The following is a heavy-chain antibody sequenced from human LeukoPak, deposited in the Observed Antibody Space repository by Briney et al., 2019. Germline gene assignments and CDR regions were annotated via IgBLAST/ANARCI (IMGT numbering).Heavy chain of an antibody. CDR1: GFTFSSYS. J-gene: IGHJ5*02. D-gene: IGHD2-2*01. CDR2: ISSSSSYI. V-gene: IGHV3-21*01. CDR3: XXXXSSTSLHWFDP. Sequence: PGGSLRLSCAASGFTFSSYSMNWVRQAPGKGLEWVSSISSSSSYIYYADSVKGRFTISRDNAKNSLYLQMNSLRAEDTAVYYXXXXXSSTSLHWFDPRGQGTLVTVSS.